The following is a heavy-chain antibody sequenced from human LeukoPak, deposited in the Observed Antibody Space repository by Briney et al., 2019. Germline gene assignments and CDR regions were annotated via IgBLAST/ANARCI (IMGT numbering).Heavy chain of an antibody. CDR1: GFTFSSYW. D-gene: IGHD2-15*01. J-gene: IGHJ4*02. Sequence: HPGGSLTLSCAACGFTFSSYWMIWVRQAPGKGLEWVTNIKQDGSEKYYVDSVKGRFTISRDNAKNSLYLQMNSLRAEDTAVYYCARDDPSYCSGSSCYERWGQGTLVTVSS. CDR2: IKQDGSEK. CDR3: ARDDPSYCSGSSCYER. V-gene: IGHV3-7*01.